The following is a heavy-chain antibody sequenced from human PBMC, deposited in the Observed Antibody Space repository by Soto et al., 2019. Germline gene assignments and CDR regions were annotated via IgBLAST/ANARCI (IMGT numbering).Heavy chain of an antibody. J-gene: IGHJ6*03. D-gene: IGHD3-22*01. CDR2: IDPSSGSA. Sequence: ASGKVSCKASGYSFTTYYIHWVRQAPGQGLEWMGIIDPSSGSATYTQKFRGRVTMARDTSTSTVYMELSSLRSEDTAVYYCARPQPSAASNYYATHARHVSGKSTAVNDCS. CDR1: GYSFTTYY. CDR3: ARPQPSAASNYYATHARHV. V-gene: IGHV1-46*01.